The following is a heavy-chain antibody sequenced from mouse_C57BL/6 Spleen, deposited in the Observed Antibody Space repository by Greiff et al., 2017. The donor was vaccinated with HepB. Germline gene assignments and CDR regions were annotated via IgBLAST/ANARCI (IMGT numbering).Heavy chain of an antibody. CDR3: ARVPNWPYYFDY. Sequence: EVKVEESGPGLVKPSQSLSLTCSVTGYSITSGYYWNWIRQFPGNKLEWMGYISYDGSNNYNPSLKNRISITRDTSKNQFFLKLNSVTTEDTATYYCARVPNWPYYFDYWGQGTTLTVSS. J-gene: IGHJ2*01. CDR1: GYSITSGYY. D-gene: IGHD4-1*01. CDR2: ISYDGSN. V-gene: IGHV3-6*01.